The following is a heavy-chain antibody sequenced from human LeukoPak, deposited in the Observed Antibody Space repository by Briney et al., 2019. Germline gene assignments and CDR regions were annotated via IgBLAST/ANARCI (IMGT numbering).Heavy chain of an antibody. CDR3: TTEDWDPPYFDY. V-gene: IGHV3-15*01. J-gene: IGHJ4*02. D-gene: IGHD1-26*01. Sequence: GGSLRLSCAASGFTVSSNYMSWVRQAPGKGLEWVGRIKSKTDGGTTDYAAPVKGRFTISRDDSKNTLYLQMNSLKTEDTAVYYCTTEDWDPPYFDYWGQGTLVTVSS. CDR1: GFTVSSNY. CDR2: IKSKTDGGTT.